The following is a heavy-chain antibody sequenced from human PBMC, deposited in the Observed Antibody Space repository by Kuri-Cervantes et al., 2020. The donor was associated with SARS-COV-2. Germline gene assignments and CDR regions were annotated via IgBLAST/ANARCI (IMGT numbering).Heavy chain of an antibody. D-gene: IGHD3-10*01. Sequence: SETLSLTCTVSGGSISSGGYYWSWIRQHPGKGLEWIGYIYYSGSTYYNPSLKSRVTISVDTSKNQFSLKLSSVTAADTAVYYCARDSLWFGGYVGSFDYWGQGTLVTSPQ. CDR3: ARDSLWFGGYVGSFDY. CDR1: GGSISSGGYY. CDR2: IYYSGST. J-gene: IGHJ4*02. V-gene: IGHV4-31*03.